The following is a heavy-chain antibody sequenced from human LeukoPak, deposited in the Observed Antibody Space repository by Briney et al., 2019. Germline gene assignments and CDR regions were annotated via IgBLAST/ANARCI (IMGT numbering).Heavy chain of an antibody. Sequence: SETLSLTCTISGDSISSRYHFWGWIRQPPGKGLEWIGCIYFRGSTYYSPSLKSRVTMSVDTSTTQFSLQLKSMTAADTAVYYCARAEKEGYYYIDAWGKGTTVTVSS. CDR1: GDSISSRYHF. CDR2: IYFRGST. CDR3: ARAEKEGYYYIDA. J-gene: IGHJ6*03. V-gene: IGHV4-39*07.